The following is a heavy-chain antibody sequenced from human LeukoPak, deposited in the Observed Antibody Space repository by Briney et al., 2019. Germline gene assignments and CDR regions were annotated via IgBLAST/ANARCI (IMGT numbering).Heavy chain of an antibody. J-gene: IGHJ6*02. D-gene: IGHD2-2*01. V-gene: IGHV4-59*01. CDR2: IYYSGST. CDR3: ASHCSSTSCYGMDV. Sequence: PSETLSLTCTVSGDSISSYYWSWIRQPPGKGLEWIGYIYYSGSTNYNPSLKSRVTISVDTSKNQFSLKLSSVTAADTAVYYCASHCSSTSCYGMDVWGQGTTVTVSS. CDR1: GDSISSYY.